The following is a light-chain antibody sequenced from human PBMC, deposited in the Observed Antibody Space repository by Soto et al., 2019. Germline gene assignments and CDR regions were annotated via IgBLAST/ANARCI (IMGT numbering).Light chain of an antibody. CDR3: QQYGSSLIT. V-gene: IGKV3-20*01. Sequence: IMLSLSPGTLSLSPGERTTLSFSTSQSVSSSNLAWYQQKPGQAPRLLIYGASSRATGIPDRFSGSGSGTDFTLTISRLESEDFAVYFCQQYGSSLITFGQGTRLEI. CDR1: QSVSSSN. J-gene: IGKJ5*01. CDR2: GAS.